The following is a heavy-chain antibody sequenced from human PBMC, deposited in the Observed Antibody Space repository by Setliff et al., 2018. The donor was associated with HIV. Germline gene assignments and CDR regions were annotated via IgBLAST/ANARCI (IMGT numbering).Heavy chain of an antibody. CDR2: IYYNGNT. CDR3: AKRPGYGYPFHI. J-gene: IGHJ3*02. D-gene: IGHD5-18*01. CDR1: GGSISSTTYW. Sequence: SETLSLTCTVSGGSISSTTYWWGWIRQPPGKSLEWIGTIYYNGNTFYDPSLKSRVTISIDMSKNQFSLKLTSVAAADTAVYYCAKRPGYGYPFHIWGQGTMVTVSS. V-gene: IGHV4-39*01.